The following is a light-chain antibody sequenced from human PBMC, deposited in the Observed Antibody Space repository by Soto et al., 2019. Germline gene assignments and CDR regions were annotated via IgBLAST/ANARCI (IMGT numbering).Light chain of an antibody. J-gene: IGLJ2*01. CDR3: CSYAGSSTSV. Sequence: QSALTQPASVSGSPGQSITISCTGTSSDVGSYNIVSWYQQHPGKAPKLMIYEGSKRHSGVSNRFSGSKSGNTASLTISGLQAEDEADYYCCSYAGSSTSVFGGRTKLTVL. V-gene: IGLV2-23*01. CDR2: EGS. CDR1: SSDVGSYNI.